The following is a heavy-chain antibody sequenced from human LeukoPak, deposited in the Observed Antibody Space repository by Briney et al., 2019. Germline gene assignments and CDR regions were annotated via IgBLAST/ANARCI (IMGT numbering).Heavy chain of an antibody. CDR2: ISGSGGST. D-gene: IGHD2-2*02. J-gene: IGHJ3*02. Sequence: GGSLRLSCAASGFTFSSYAMSWVRQAPGKGLEWVSAISGSGGSTYYADSVKGRFTISRDNAKNSLYLQMNSLRAEDTAVYYCARALVVPAAIMGAFDIWGQGTMVTVSS. CDR1: GFTFSSYA. V-gene: IGHV3-23*01. CDR3: ARALVVPAAIMGAFDI.